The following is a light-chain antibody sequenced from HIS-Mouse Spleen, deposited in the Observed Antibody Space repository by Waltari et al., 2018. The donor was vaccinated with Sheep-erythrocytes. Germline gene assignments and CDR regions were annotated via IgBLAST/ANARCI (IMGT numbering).Light chain of an antibody. V-gene: IGLV2-8*01. CDR1: SSDVGGYNY. Sequence: QSALPQPPSASGSPGQSVTISCTGTSSDVGGYNYVSWYQQHPGKAPKRMIYEVSKRPSGVPDCVSGPKAGNTASLTVSGLQAEDEADYYCSSYTSRSTLVFGGGTKLTVL. CDR3: SSYTSRSTLV. CDR2: EVS. J-gene: IGLJ3*02.